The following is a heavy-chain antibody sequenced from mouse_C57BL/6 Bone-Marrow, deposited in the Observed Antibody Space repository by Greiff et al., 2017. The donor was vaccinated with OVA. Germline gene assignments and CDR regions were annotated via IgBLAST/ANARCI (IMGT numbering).Heavy chain of an antibody. CDR2: IDPETGGT. J-gene: IGHJ4*01. CDR3: TRGGTTVDAMDY. Sequence: VQLQQSGAELVRPGASVTLSCKASGYTFTDYEMHWVKQTPVHGLEWIGAIDPETGGTASNQKFKGKAILTADKSSSTAYMELRSLTSEDSAVYYCTRGGTTVDAMDYWGQGTSVTVSS. D-gene: IGHD1-1*01. CDR1: GYTFTDYE. V-gene: IGHV1-15*01.